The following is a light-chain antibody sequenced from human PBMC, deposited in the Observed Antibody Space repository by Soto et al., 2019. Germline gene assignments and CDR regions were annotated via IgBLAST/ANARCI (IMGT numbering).Light chain of an antibody. Sequence: QSALTQPASVSGSPGQSITISCTGTSSDIGGYNSVSWYQQHPDKAPQLLIYDVSYRPSGISSRFSGSKSGATASLTISGLQAEDVADYYCSSYASTTSRVFGGGTKVTVL. J-gene: IGLJ2*01. CDR2: DVS. CDR3: SSYASTTSRV. V-gene: IGLV2-14*01. CDR1: SSDIGGYNS.